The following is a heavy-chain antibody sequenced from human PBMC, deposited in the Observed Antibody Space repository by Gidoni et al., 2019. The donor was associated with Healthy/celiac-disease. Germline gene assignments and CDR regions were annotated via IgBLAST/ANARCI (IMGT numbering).Heavy chain of an antibody. J-gene: IGHJ6*02. Sequence: KKPGSSVKVYCKASGGTFSSYAISWVRQAPGQGLEWMGGIIPIFGTANYAQKFQGRVTITADKSTSTAYMELSSLRSEDTAVYYCARDRGAAGSYYYYGMDVWGQGTTVTVSS. CDR1: GGTFSSYA. D-gene: IGHD6-13*01. CDR3: ARDRGAAGSYYYYGMDV. CDR2: IIPIFGTA. V-gene: IGHV1-69*06.